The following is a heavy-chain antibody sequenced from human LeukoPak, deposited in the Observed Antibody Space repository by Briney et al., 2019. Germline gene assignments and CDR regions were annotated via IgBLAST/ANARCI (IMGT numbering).Heavy chain of an antibody. CDR1: GGSISSYY. J-gene: IGHJ2*01. CDR3: ARRPGGYWYFDL. V-gene: IGHV4-59*08. CDR2: IYYSGST. Sequence: PSETLSLTCTVSGGSISSYYWSWIRQPPGKGLEWIGYIYYSGSTNYNPPLKSRVTISVDMSKNQFYLNLSSVTAADTAVYNCARRPGGYWYFDLWGRGTLVTVSS. D-gene: IGHD3-16*01.